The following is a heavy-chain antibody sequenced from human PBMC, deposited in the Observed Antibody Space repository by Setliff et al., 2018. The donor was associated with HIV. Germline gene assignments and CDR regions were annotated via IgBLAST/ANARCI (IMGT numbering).Heavy chain of an antibody. V-gene: IGHV3-30*04. D-gene: IGHD3-22*01. CDR1: GFTFSAYS. CDR3: ARDRASSGYYARFDH. CDR2: ISYDGKSI. J-gene: IGHJ4*02. Sequence: PGGSLRLSCAASGFTFSAYSFHWVRQAPGKGLEWVAVISYDGKSIRYADSVKGRFTVSRDNSRKTLYLQMSSLRTGDTAVYYCARDRASSGYYARFDHWGQGTLVTVSS.